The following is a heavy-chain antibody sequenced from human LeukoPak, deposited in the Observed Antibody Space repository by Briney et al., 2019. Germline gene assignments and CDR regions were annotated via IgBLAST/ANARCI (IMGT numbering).Heavy chain of an antibody. V-gene: IGHV3-15*01. D-gene: IGHD3-16*01. CDR1: GFAFANAW. CDR3: STPGGSGQGYFDY. Sequence: GGSLRLSCAASGFAFANAWMTWVRQAPGKGLEWLGRIKSKTDGGTIDYAAPVGGRFTISRDDSKNTLYLQMNSLKTEDTAVYYCSTPGGSGQGYFDYWGQGTLVTVSS. CDR2: IKSKTDGGTI. J-gene: IGHJ4*02.